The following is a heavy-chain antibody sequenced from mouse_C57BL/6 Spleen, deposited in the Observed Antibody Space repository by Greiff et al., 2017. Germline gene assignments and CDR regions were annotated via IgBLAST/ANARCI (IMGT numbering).Heavy chain of an antibody. CDR3: YYYGSSYSAY. CDR2: IDPEDGDT. D-gene: IGHD1-1*01. CDR1: GFNIKDYY. Sequence: VQLQQSGAELVRPGASVKLSCTASGFNIKDYYMHWVKQRPEQGLEWIGRIDPEDGDTEYAPKFQGKATMTADTSSNTAYLQLSSLTSEDTAVYYCYYYGSSYSAYWGQGTLVTVSA. J-gene: IGHJ3*01. V-gene: IGHV14-1*01.